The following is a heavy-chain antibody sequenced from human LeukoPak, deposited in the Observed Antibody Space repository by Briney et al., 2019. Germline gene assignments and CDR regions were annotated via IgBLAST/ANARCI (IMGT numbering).Heavy chain of an antibody. CDR1: GYTFTGYY. CDR3: ARDVDIVATTEFDY. Sequence: ASVKVSCKASGYTFTGYYMHWVRQAPGQGLEWIGWMNPNSGNTGYAQKFQGRVTMTRNTSISTAYMELSSLRSEDTAVYYCARDVDIVATTEFDYWGQGTLVTVSS. J-gene: IGHJ4*02. D-gene: IGHD5-12*01. CDR2: MNPNSGNT. V-gene: IGHV1-8*02.